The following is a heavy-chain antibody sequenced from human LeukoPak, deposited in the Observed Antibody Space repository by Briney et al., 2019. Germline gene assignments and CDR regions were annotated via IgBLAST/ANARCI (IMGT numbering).Heavy chain of an antibody. J-gene: IGHJ4*02. CDR2: IYSGGTT. V-gene: IGHV3-53*01. CDR1: GFSVDSNY. D-gene: IGHD1-1*01. Sequence: GGPLRLSCAASGFSVDSNYMSWVRQAPGKGLEWVSVIYSGGTTYYADSVKGRFIISRDNSKNTLYLQMNSLRVEDTAVYYCAKTGYVGYEGDYFAYWGQGTLVTVSS. CDR3: AKTGYVGYEGDYFAY.